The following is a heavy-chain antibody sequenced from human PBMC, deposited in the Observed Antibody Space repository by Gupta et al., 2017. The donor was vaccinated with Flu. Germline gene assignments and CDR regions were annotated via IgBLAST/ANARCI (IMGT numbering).Heavy chain of an antibody. J-gene: IGHJ4*02. CDR2: ISFDGHNK. D-gene: IGHD4-17*01. CDR3: AKADYGEPSYYFDS. V-gene: IGHV3-30*18. Sequence: QVQLVESGGGVVQPGRSLRLSCAASGFTFSSYGVHWVRQAPGKGLEWVAVISFDGHNKSYTDSVKGRFTISRDNSKNTLSLQMNSLRPADTAVYYCAKADYGEPSYYFDSWGQGTLVTVSS. CDR1: GFTFSSYG.